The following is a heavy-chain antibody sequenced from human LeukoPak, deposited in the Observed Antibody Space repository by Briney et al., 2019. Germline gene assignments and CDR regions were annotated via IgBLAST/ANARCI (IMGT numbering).Heavy chain of an antibody. CDR3: ARDHCSGGSCYSHYYYYGMDV. V-gene: IGHV3-48*02. CDR2: ISSSSSTI. Sequence: GGSLRLSCAASGFTFSSYSMNWVRQAPGKGLEWVSYISSSSSTIYYADSVKGRFTISRDNAKNSLYLQMNSLRDEDKAVYYCARDHCSGGSCYSHYYYYGMDVWGQGTTVTVSS. CDR1: GFTFSSYS. J-gene: IGHJ6*02. D-gene: IGHD2-15*01.